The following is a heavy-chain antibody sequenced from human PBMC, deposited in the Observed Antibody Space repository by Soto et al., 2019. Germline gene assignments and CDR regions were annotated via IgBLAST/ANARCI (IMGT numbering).Heavy chain of an antibody. Sequence: GGSLRLSCAASGFTFSSYEMNWVRQAPGKGLEWVSYISSSGSTIYYADSVKGRFTISRDNAKNSLYLQMNSLRAEDTAVYYCARAGIAAAGTGLNYYYGMDVWGQGTTVTVSS. CDR2: ISSSGSTI. CDR1: GFTFSSYE. CDR3: ARAGIAAAGTGLNYYYGMDV. V-gene: IGHV3-48*03. J-gene: IGHJ6*02. D-gene: IGHD6-13*01.